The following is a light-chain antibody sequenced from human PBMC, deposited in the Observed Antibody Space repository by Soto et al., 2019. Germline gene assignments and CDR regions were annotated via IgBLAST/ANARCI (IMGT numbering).Light chain of an antibody. CDR2: SNN. V-gene: IGLV1-44*01. CDR3: AAWDDILTGAV. J-gene: IGLJ7*01. CDR1: SSNIGSNT. Sequence: QSVLTQPPSASGTPGQRVTISCSGSSSNIGSNTVNWFQQLPGTAPKLLIYSNNQRPSGVPDRFSGSKSGTSASLAISGLQSEDEADYYCAAWDDILTGAVFGGGTQLTVL.